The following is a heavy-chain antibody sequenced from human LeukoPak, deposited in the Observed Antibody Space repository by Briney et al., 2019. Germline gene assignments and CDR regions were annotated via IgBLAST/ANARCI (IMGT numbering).Heavy chain of an antibody. D-gene: IGHD6-19*01. CDR2: TYYRSKWYN. CDR1: GDSVSSNSAA. CDR3: ARDLPEQDQRAVAVTDY. V-gene: IGHV6-1*01. Sequence: SQTLSLTCAISGDSVSSNSAAWNWIRQSPSRCLEWLGRTYYRSKWYNDYAVPVKSRITINPDTSKNQFSLQLNSVTPEDTAVYYCARDLPEQDQRAVAVTDYWGQGTLVTVSS. J-gene: IGHJ4*02.